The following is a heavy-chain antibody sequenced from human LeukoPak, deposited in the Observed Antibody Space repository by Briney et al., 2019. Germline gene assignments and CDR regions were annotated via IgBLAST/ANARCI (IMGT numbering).Heavy chain of an antibody. CDR3: ARGSGSATPFPFDY. Sequence: SETLSLTCTVSGDSISSYYWSWIRQPPGKGLGGIGYIYYSGSTKYNPSLKSRVTISVDTSKNQFSLKLSSVTAADTAVYYCARGSGSATPFPFDYWGQGTLVTVSS. D-gene: IGHD1-26*01. J-gene: IGHJ4*02. V-gene: IGHV4-59*01. CDR1: GDSISSYY. CDR2: IYYSGST.